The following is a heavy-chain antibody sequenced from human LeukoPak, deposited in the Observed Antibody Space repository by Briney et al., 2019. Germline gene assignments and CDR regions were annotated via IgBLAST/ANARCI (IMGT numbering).Heavy chain of an antibody. CDR2: IYHSGST. CDR3: ARVSVFYYGSGSHQEIDY. D-gene: IGHD3-10*01. CDR1: GGSISSSNW. Sequence: SGTLSLTCAVSGGSISSSNWWSWVRQPPGKGLEWIGEIYHSGSTNYNPSFKSRVTISVDKSKNQFSLKLSSVTAADTAVYYCARVSVFYYGSGSHQEIDYWGQGTLVTVSS. J-gene: IGHJ4*02. V-gene: IGHV4-4*02.